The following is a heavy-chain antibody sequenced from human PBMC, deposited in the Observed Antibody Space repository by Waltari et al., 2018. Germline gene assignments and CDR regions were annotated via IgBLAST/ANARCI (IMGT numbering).Heavy chain of an antibody. V-gene: IGHV3-30-3*01. D-gene: IGHD2-21*01. Sequence: QVQLEESGGAVVQPGGSLRLSCAASGFIFSRYTMYWVRQAPGKGLEWVAVIAYDGFSTIYSDSVRGRFTISRDNSKNTLDLLLNSLGPEDTAIYYCARDSVSCDKTTCYPNWAGNRLDPWGQGTLVTVSS. CDR1: GFIFSRYT. J-gene: IGHJ5*02. CDR2: IAYDGFST. CDR3: ARDSVSCDKTTCYPNWAGNRLDP.